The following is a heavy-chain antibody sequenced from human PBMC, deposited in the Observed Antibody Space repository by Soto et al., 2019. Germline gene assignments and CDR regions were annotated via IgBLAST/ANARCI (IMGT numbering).Heavy chain of an antibody. J-gene: IGHJ4*02. V-gene: IGHV4-59*08. CDR3: ARRWGTTFDY. CDR1: GGSISSYY. D-gene: IGHD3-16*01. Sequence: PSETLSLTCTVSGGSISSYYWSWIRQPPGMGLEWIGYIYYSGTTNYNPSLKSRVTISIDGSKNQFSLKLSSVTVGDTAFYYCARRWGTTFDYWGQGTLVTVSS. CDR2: IYYSGTT.